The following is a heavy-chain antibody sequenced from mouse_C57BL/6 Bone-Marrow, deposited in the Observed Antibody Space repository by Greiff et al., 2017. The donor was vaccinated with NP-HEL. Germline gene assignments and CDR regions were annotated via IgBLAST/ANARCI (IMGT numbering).Heavy chain of an antibody. CDR3: ASEPYDVAWFAY. V-gene: IGHV1-69*01. Sequence: QVQLKQPGAELVMPGASVKLSCKASGYTFTSYWMHWVKQRPGQGLEWIGEIDPSDSYTNYNQKFKGKSTLTVDKSSSTAYMQLSSLTSEDSAVYYCASEPYDVAWFAYWGQGTLVTVSA. D-gene: IGHD2-12*01. J-gene: IGHJ3*01. CDR1: GYTFTSYW. CDR2: IDPSDSYT.